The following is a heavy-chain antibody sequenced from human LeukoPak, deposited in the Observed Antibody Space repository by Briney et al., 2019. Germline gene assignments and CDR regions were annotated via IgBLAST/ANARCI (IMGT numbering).Heavy chain of an antibody. CDR2: ISGSGGST. J-gene: IGHJ4*02. V-gene: IGHV3-23*01. CDR3: AKGTWIQLWLLFDY. CDR1: GFTFSSFG. Sequence: GGSLRLSCAVSGFTFSSFGMKWVRQAPGKGLEWVSAISGSGGSTYYADSVKGRFTISRDNSKNTLYLQMNSLRAEDTAVYYCAKGTWIQLWLLFDYWGQGTLVTVSS. D-gene: IGHD5-18*01.